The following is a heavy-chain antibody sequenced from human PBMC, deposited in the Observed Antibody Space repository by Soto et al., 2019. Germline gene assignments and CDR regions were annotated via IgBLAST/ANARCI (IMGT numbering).Heavy chain of an antibody. CDR2: INPNSGGT. V-gene: IGHV1-2*02. D-gene: IGHD2-21*02. J-gene: IGHJ4*02. CDR3: ATWGGDLNY. CDR1: GYTLTYY. Sequence: ASVKVSCKTSGYTLTYYIHWVRQAPGQGLEWMGWINPNSGGTNYAQNFQDRGTMTRDTSISTAYMELSRLRSDDTAVYYCATWGGDLNYWGQGTLVTVSS.